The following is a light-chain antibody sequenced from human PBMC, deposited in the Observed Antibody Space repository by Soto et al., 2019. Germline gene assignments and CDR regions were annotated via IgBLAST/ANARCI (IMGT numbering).Light chain of an antibody. Sequence: ELVLTQSPATLSLTPGERATLACRASQSVSSNLAWYQQKPGQAPRLLIYDASTRAPGFPARFSGSGSGTEFTLTISSLQSEDFAVYYCHHYNSWPYTFGQGANVDVK. V-gene: IGKV3-15*01. CDR1: QSVSSN. CDR2: DAS. CDR3: HHYNSWPYT. J-gene: IGKJ2*01.